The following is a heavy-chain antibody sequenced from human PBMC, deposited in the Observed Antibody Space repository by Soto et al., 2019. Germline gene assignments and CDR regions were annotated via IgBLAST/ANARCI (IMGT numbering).Heavy chain of an antibody. CDR3: ATRAGAPAD. Sequence: EVQLVESGGGLVQPGGSLRLSCVVPGFTFNTYWMTWIRQAPGKGLEWVANINEDGNKQNYVDSVRGRFTISRDNAKTSLYLQMNSLRVEDTAVYSCATRAGAPADWGQGTLVTVSS. D-gene: IGHD6-25*01. V-gene: IGHV3-7*01. CDR1: GFTFNTYW. CDR2: INEDGNKQ. J-gene: IGHJ4*02.